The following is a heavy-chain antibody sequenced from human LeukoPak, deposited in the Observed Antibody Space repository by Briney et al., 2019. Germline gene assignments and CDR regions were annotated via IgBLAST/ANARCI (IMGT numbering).Heavy chain of an antibody. CDR3: ARESEAAGTYYLDH. J-gene: IGHJ4*02. CDR2: IHKDGLHT. V-gene: IGHV3-74*01. D-gene: IGHD6-25*01. Sequence: GGSLRLSCAASGFTFNEFWMHWVRQVPGKGLMWVSRIHKDGLHTWYADSMKGRFTISRDNAENTVYLQLNSLRVEDTAVYYCARESEAAGTYYLDHWGQGTLVTVSS. CDR1: GFTFNEFW.